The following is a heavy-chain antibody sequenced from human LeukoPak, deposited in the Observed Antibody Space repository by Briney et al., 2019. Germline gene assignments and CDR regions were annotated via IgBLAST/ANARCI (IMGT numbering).Heavy chain of an antibody. CDR2: MNPNSGNT. V-gene: IGHV1-8*01. CDR1: GYTFTSYD. Sequence: ASVKVSCKASGYTFTSYDINWVRQATGQGLEWMGWMNPNSGNTGYAQKFQGRVTMTRNTSISTAYMELSSLRSEDTAVYYCARSGPYYYGSGGYYNNWGQGTLVTVSS. D-gene: IGHD3-10*01. J-gene: IGHJ4*02. CDR3: ARSGPYYYGSGGYYNN.